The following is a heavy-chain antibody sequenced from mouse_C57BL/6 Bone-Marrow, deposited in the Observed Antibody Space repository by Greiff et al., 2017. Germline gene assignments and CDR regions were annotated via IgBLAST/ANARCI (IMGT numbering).Heavy chain of an antibody. V-gene: IGHV3-8*01. CDR2: IRYSGST. D-gene: IGHD2-1*01. CDR3: ARSPIYSRPCFDY. Sequence: EVKLVESGPGLAKPSQTLSLTCSVTGYSITSDYWNWIRKFPGNKLEYMGYIRYSGSTYYNPSLKSRISITRDTPKNQYYLQLNSVTTEDTATYYCARSPIYSRPCFDYWGQGTTLTVSS. CDR1: GYSITSDY. J-gene: IGHJ2*01.